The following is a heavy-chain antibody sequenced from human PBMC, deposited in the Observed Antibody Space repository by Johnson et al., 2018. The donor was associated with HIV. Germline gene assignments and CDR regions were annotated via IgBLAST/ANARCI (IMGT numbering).Heavy chain of an antibody. CDR2: IKQDGSEK. V-gene: IGHV3-7*04. D-gene: IGHD3-9*01. J-gene: IGHJ3*02. CDR3: ARAAYVHYDILTGPPLEDAFDI. CDR1: GFTFSSYW. Sequence: VQLVESGGGLVQPGGSLRLSCAASGFTFSSYWMSWVRQAPGKGLEWVANIKQDGSEKYYVDSVKGRFTISRDNAKNSLYLQMNSLRAEDTAVYYCARAAYVHYDILTGPPLEDAFDIWGQGTMVTVSS.